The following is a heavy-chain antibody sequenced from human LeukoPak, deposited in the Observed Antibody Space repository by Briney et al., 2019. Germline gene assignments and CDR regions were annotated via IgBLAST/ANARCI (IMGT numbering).Heavy chain of an antibody. J-gene: IGHJ4*02. D-gene: IGHD2-2*01. CDR1: GFTFDDYG. CDR2: INWNGGST. V-gene: IGHV3-20*04. Sequence: GGSLRLSCAASGFTFDDYGMAWVRQAPGKGLEWVSGINWNGGSTGYADSVKGRFTISRDNAKNSLYLQMNSLRAEDTAFYYCARSYAQYCSTASCSHCDHWGQETLVTVSS. CDR3: ARSYAQYCSTASCSHCDH.